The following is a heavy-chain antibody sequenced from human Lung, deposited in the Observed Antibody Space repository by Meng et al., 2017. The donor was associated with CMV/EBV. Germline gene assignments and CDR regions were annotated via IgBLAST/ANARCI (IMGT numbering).Heavy chain of an antibody. J-gene: IGHJ5*02. CDR1: GYTFTSYG. D-gene: IGHD6-13*01. V-gene: IGHV1-18*01. CDR3: AASSSSWYQNWFDP. CDR2: ISAYNGNT. Sequence: VQLGQTGAEVKKPGAPVTVSCKASGYTFTSYGISWVRQAPGQGLEWMGWISAYNGNTNHAQKLQGRVTMTTDTSTSTAYMELRSLRSDDTAVYYCAASSSSWYQNWFDPWGQGTLVTVSS.